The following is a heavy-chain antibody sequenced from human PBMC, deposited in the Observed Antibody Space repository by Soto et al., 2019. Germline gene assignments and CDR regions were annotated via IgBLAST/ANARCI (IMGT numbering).Heavy chain of an antibody. J-gene: IGHJ6*02. D-gene: IGHD6-19*01. V-gene: IGHV1-69*13. CDR3: AVPAVATPPYYYYGMDV. CDR1: GGTFSSYA. Sequence: ASVKVSCKASGGTFSSYAISWVRQAPGQGLEWMGGIIPIFGTANYAQKFQGRVTITADESTSTAYMELSSLRSEDTAVYYCAVPAVATPPYYYYGMDVWGQGTTVTVSS. CDR2: IIPIFGTA.